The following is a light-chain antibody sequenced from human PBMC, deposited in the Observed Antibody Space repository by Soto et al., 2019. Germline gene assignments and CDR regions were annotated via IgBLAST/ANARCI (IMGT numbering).Light chain of an antibody. CDR3: QQYNDWPLT. V-gene: IGKV3-15*01. J-gene: IGKJ4*01. CDR1: QSVNSN. Sequence: EIVMTQSPATLSVSPGERATHSCRASQSVNSNLAWYQQKPGQAPRLLIYGASTRATGIPARFSGSGSGTEFTLTISSLQSEDFAVYYCQQYNDWPLTFGGGTKVDIK. CDR2: GAS.